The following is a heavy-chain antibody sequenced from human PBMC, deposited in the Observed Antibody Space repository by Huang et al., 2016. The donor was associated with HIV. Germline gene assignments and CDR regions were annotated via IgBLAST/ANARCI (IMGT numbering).Heavy chain of an antibody. CDR2: ISYDGSNK. CDR1: GFIFSSYA. J-gene: IGHJ4*02. V-gene: IGHV3-30-3*01. CDR3: ARGFVNDLGELFSVY. Sequence: QVQLVESGGGVVQPGRSLRLSCVASGFIFSSYAMQWVRPAPGEGLEWVALISYDGSNKYYADSVKGRFTISRDNSKNTLSLQMNSLRGEDTAMYYCARGFVNDLGELFSVYWGQGTLVTVSS. D-gene: IGHD3-10*01.